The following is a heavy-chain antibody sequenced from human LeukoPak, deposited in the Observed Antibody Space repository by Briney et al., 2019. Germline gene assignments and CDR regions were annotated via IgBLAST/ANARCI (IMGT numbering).Heavy chain of an antibody. J-gene: IGHJ4*02. Sequence: SETLSLTCTVSGDSISTYFWSWIRQPPGKGLEWIGYISYSGSTNYKPSLKSRVTISVDTSKNQFSLKLSSVIAADTAVYCCARTQMGYFFDYWGQGTLVTVSS. CDR2: ISYSGST. CDR1: GDSISTYF. V-gene: IGHV4-59*01. CDR3: ARTQMGYFFDY. D-gene: IGHD5-24*01.